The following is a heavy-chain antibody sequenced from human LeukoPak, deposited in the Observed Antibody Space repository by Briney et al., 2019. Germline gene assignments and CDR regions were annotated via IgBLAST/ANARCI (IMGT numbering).Heavy chain of an antibody. CDR3: ARDGFTCYYGSCNF. Sequence: ASVRVSCKASGYTFTSYGISWVRQAPGQGLEWMGWINAYNGNTNYAQKLQGRVTMTTDTSTSTAYMELRSLRSDDTDVYYCARDGFTCYYGSCNFWGQGTLVTVSS. J-gene: IGHJ4*02. CDR2: INAYNGNT. CDR1: GYTFTSYG. D-gene: IGHD3-10*01. V-gene: IGHV1-18*01.